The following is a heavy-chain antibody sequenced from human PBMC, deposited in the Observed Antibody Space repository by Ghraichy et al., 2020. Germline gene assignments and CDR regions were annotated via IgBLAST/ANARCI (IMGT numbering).Heavy chain of an antibody. V-gene: IGHV3-23*01. J-gene: IGHJ4*02. CDR1: GFTFSIYG. D-gene: IGHD1-14*01. CDR3: ANDIEAYGRPLFDC. CDR2: ISDSGST. Sequence: GGSLRLSCAASGFTFSIYGMSWVRQAPGKGLEWVSGISDSGSTYYLDSVRGRFTISRDNSTNTLTLQMDSLRAEDTAIYYCANDIEAYGRPLFDCWGLGSLVAVSS.